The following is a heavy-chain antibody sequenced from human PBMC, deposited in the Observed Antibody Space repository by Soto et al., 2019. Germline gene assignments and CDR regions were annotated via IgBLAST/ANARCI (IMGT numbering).Heavy chain of an antibody. D-gene: IGHD6-19*01. V-gene: IGHV1-46*01. J-gene: IGHJ4*02. Sequence: AAVKVSCKASGYSFTSYHIPWVRQAPGQGLEWMGILNPGDRSTSYAQKFQGRVTLTRDTSTSTVYMELSRLTSEDTAMFYCARSMAVAGPDYWGQGTLVTVSS. CDR1: GYSFTSYH. CDR3: ARSMAVAGPDY. CDR2: LNPGDRST.